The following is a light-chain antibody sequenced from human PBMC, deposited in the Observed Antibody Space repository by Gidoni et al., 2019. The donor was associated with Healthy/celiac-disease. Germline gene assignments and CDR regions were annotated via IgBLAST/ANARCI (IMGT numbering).Light chain of an antibody. V-gene: IGKV1-5*03. CDR3: QQYNSYWT. CDR1: QSISSW. J-gene: IGKJ1*01. CDR2: KAS. Sequence: DIQMTQSPSTLSASVGDRVTITCRASQSISSWLAWYQQKPGKPPKLLIYKASSLESGVPSRFSGSGSGTEFTLTISSLQPDDCATYYCQQYNSYWTFGQGTKVEIK.